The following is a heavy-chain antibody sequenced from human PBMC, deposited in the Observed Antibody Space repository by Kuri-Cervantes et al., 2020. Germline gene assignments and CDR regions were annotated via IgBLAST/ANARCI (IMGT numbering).Heavy chain of an antibody. CDR3: ARGGYYYDSRVDY. V-gene: IGHV4-39*01. D-gene: IGHD3-22*01. Sequence: SETLSLTCTVSGGSISSSSYYWGWIRQPPGKGLEWIGSIYYSGSTYYNPSLKSRVTISVDTSKDQFSLKLSSVTAADTAVYYCARGGYYYDSRVDYWGQGTLVTVSS. CDR2: IYYSGST. J-gene: IGHJ4*02. CDR1: GGSISSSSYY.